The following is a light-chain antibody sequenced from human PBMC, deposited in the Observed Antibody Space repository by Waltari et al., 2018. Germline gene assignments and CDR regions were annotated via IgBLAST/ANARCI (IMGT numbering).Light chain of an antibody. CDR1: QSISSY. Sequence: DIQMTHPPPPLSASVGDRVTTTSRASQSISSYLNWYHQKPGKAPKLLIYAASSLQGGVPSRFSGSGSGTDFTLTISSLQPEDFATYYCHQSYSTPLTFGPGTKVEIK. CDR2: AAS. CDR3: HQSYSTPLT. J-gene: IGKJ3*01. V-gene: IGKV1-39*01.